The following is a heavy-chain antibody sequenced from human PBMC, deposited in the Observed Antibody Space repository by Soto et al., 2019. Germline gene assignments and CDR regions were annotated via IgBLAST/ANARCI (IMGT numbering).Heavy chain of an antibody. V-gene: IGHV3-30*18. D-gene: IGHD1-1*01. J-gene: IGHJ4*02. CDR2: ISYDGSNK. CDR3: AKGAKRTGTTTY. CDR1: GFTFSSYG. Sequence: QPGGSLRLSCAASGFTFSSYGMHWVRQAPGKGLEWVAVISYDGSNKYYADSVKGRFTISRDNSKNTLYLQMNSLRAEDTAVYYCAKGAKRTGTTTYWGQGTLVTVSS.